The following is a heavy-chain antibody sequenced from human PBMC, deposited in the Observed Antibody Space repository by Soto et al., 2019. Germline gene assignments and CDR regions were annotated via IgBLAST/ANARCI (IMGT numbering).Heavy chain of an antibody. Sequence: PGGSLRLSCAASGFTFSSYGMHWVRQAPGKGLEWVAVIWYDGSNKYYADSVKGRFTISRDNSKNTLYLQMNSLRAEDTAVYYCARDYYYDSSGYYSETRYGMDVWGQGTTVTVSS. J-gene: IGHJ6*02. D-gene: IGHD3-22*01. V-gene: IGHV3-33*01. CDR2: IWYDGSNK. CDR3: ARDYYYDSSGYYSETRYGMDV. CDR1: GFTFSSYG.